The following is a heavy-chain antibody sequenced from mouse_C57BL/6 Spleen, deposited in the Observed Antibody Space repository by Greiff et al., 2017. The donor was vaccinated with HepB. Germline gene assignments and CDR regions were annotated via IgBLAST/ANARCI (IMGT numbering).Heavy chain of an antibody. Sequence: EVMLVESGGGLVQPGGSMKLSCVASGFTFSNYWMNWVRQSPEKGLEWVAQIRLKSDNYATHYAESVKGRFTISRDDSKSSVYLQMNNLRAEDTGIYYCTEGVYSWFAYWGQGTLVTVSA. D-gene: IGHD2-1*01. V-gene: IGHV6-3*01. CDR1: GFTFSNYW. J-gene: IGHJ3*01. CDR2: IRLKSDNYAT. CDR3: TEGVYSWFAY.